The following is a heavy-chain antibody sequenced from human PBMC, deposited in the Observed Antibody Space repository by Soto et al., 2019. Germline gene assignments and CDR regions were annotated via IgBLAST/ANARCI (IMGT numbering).Heavy chain of an antibody. D-gene: IGHD2-15*01. J-gene: IGHJ6*03. CDR1: GYTHTELP. CDR2: FDPEDGET. V-gene: IGHV1-24*01. CDR3: ATASGYCSGGSCYSGDYYYYYMDV. Sequence: ASVKLYCKVSGYTHTELPMHRVRKKHGKGLEWRGGFDPEDGETIYAQKFQGRVTMTEDTSTDTAYMELSSLRSEDTAVYYCATASGYCSGGSCYSGDYYYYYMDVWGKGTTVTVSS.